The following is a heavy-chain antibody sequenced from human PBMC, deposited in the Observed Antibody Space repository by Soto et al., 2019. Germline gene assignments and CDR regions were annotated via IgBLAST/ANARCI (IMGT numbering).Heavy chain of an antibody. J-gene: IGHJ5*02. CDR3: AREVGWRVNWYDP. CDR2: IIPILRIA. Sequence: QVQLVQSGAEVKKPGSSVKVSCKASAGPFSRYTISWVRQAPGQGLEWMGRIIPILRIANYAQKFQGRVTITADKSTSTAYMELSSLRSEDTAVYYCAREVGWRVNWYDPWGQGTLVTVSS. CDR1: AGPFSRYT. D-gene: IGHD6-19*01. V-gene: IGHV1-69*08.